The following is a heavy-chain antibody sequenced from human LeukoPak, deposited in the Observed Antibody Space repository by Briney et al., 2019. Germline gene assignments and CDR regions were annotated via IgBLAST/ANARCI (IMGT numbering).Heavy chain of an antibody. V-gene: IGHV3-11*01. CDR1: GFTFSDYY. J-gene: IGHJ4*02. D-gene: IGHD3-16*02. CDR2: ISSSGSTI. CDR3: ARELRLGELSFHRTFDY. Sequence: KPGGSLRLSCAASGFTFSDYYMSWIRQAPGKGLEWVSYISSSGSTIYYADSVEGRFTISRDNAKNSLYLQMNSLRAEDTAVYYCARELRLGELSFHRTFDYWGQGTLVTVSS.